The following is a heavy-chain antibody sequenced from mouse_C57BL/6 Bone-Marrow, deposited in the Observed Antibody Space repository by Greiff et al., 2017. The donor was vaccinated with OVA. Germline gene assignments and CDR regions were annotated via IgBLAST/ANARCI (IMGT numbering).Heavy chain of an antibody. Sequence: EVKLMESGGGLVQPGDSLSLSCAASGFTFTNYYMSWVRQPPGKALEWLAFIRNKPNGSTTEYSASVKGRFTISSDNSQSILYLQMNALRAEDSATYYCARYKGRVAVDYFDYWGQGTALTVSS. V-gene: IGHV7-3*01. J-gene: IGHJ2*01. CDR1: GFTFTNYY. CDR3: ARYKGRVAVDYFDY. D-gene: IGHD1-1*01. CDR2: IRNKPNGSTT.